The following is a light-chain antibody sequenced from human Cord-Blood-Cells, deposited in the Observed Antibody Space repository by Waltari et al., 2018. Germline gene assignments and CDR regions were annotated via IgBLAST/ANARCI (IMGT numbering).Light chain of an antibody. CDR1: KWGDKY. J-gene: IGLJ2*01. CDR3: QAWDSSTAWV. CDR2: QDS. Sequence: SYELTQPPSVSVSPGQTASIPCSGDKWGDKYACWYQQKPGQSPVLVIYQDSKRPSGIPERFSGSNSGNTATLTISGTQAMDEADYYCQAWDSSTAWVFGGGTKLTVL. V-gene: IGLV3-1*01.